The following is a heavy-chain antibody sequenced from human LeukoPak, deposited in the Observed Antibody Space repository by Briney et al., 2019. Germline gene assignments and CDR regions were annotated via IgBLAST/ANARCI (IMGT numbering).Heavy chain of an antibody. CDR2: ISSDSSSFK. CDR3: GKDSRGSSVRVFDC. CDR1: GFTFSSHH. Sequence: GGSLRLSCAASGFTFSSHHFHWVRQAPGKGLEWVSSISSDSSSFKYYAHSVQGRFTISRDNARNSLYLQMNSLRAEDTAVYYCGKDSRGSSVRVFDCWGQGILVTASS. J-gene: IGHJ4*02. D-gene: IGHD5/OR15-5a*01. V-gene: IGHV3-21*04.